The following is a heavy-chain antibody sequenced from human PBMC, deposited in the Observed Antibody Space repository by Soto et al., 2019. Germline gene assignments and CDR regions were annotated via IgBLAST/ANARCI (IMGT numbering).Heavy chain of an antibody. D-gene: IGHD3-10*01. J-gene: IGHJ2*01. CDR3: ANVLNYYASDVYWYFEL. CDR1: GFTFSSYA. V-gene: IGHV3-23*01. CDR2: ITGSGGYT. Sequence: EGQLLESGGGLVQPGGSLRLSCAASGFTFSSYAMTWVRQAPGKGLEWVSAITGSGGYTNYADSVKGRFTISRDNSKNPLYLQMHRLRAVDTAVSYCANVLNYYASDVYWYFELLGRGTLVTVSS.